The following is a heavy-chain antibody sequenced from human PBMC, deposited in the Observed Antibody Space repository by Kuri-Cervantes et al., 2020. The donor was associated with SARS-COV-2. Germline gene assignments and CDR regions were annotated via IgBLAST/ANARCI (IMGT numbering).Heavy chain of an antibody. J-gene: IGHJ4*02. D-gene: IGHD3-22*01. CDR2: IWYDGSNK. CDR3: ARDRYYDSSGPMIDY. Sequence: GGSLRLSCAASGFTFSSYGMHWVRQVPGKGLEWVAVIWYDGSNKYYADSVKGRFTISRDNSKNTLYLQMNSLRAEDTAVYYCARDRYYDSSGPMIDYWGQGTLVTVSS. V-gene: IGHV3-33*01. CDR1: GFTFSSYG.